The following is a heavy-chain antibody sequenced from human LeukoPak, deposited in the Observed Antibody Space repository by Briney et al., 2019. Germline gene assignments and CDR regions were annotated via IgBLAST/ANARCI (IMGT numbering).Heavy chain of an antibody. Sequence: PGGSLRLSCAASGFTFSSYWMHWVRQAPGKGLVWVSRINSDGSSRSYADSVKGRFTISRDNSKNTLYLQMNSLRAEDTAVYYCAKEDGTMIVVVTAYFDYWGQGTLVTVSS. CDR3: AKEDGTMIVVVTAYFDY. CDR2: INSDGSSR. D-gene: IGHD3-22*01. J-gene: IGHJ4*02. CDR1: GFTFSSYW. V-gene: IGHV3-74*01.